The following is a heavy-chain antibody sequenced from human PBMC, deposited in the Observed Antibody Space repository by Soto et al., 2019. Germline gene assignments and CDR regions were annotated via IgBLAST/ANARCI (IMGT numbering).Heavy chain of an antibody. CDR3: TKSWGETTVTTFDY. V-gene: IGHV3-15*07. CDR2: IKSKTDGGTT. Sequence: EVQLVESGGGLVKPGGSLRLSCAASGFTFSNAWMNWVRQAPGKGLEWVGRIKSKTDGGTTDYAAPVKGRFTISRDDSKNTLYLQMNSLKTEDTAVYYCTKSWGETTVTTFDYWGQGTLVTVSS. J-gene: IGHJ4*02. CDR1: GFTFSNAW. D-gene: IGHD4-17*01.